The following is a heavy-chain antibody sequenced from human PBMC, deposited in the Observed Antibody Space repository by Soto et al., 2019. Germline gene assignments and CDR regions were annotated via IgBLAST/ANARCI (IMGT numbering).Heavy chain of an antibody. CDR3: ARPIRDGYPDDTYYYYYGMDV. Sequence: PGESLKISCKGSGYSFTSYWIGWVRQMPGKGLEWMGIIYPGDSDTRYSPSFQGQVTISADKSISTAYLQWSSLKASDTAMYYCARPIRDGYPDDTYYYYYGMDVWGQGTTVTVSS. CDR1: GYSFTSYW. V-gene: IGHV5-51*01. D-gene: IGHD5-12*01. CDR2: IYPGDSDT. J-gene: IGHJ6*02.